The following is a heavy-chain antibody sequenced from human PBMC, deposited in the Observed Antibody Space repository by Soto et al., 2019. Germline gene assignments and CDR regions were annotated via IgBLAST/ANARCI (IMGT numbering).Heavy chain of an antibody. V-gene: IGHV4-59*08. D-gene: IGHD1-1*01. J-gene: IGHJ4*02. CDR1: GGSISSYY. CDR3: ARRYGYSFDY. CDR2: IYNSGGT. Sequence: PSETLYLTCTVSGGSISSYYWSWLRQPPGKGLEWIGYIYNSGGTNYNPSLKSRVTISVDKSKNQFSLKLSSVTAADTAVYYCARRYGYSFDYWGQGTLVTVSS.